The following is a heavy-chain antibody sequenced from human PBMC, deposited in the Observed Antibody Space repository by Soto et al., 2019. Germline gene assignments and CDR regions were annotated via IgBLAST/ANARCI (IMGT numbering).Heavy chain of an antibody. CDR1: GFTFSDYY. D-gene: IGHD3-16*01. Sequence: GGSLRLSCAASGFTFSDYYMSWIRQAPGKGLEWVSYISSSGSTIYYADSVKGRFTISRDNAKNSLYLQMNSLRAEDTAVYYCARSRRRGVYYYYGMDVWGRGTTVTVSS. CDR3: ARSRRRGVYYYYGMDV. J-gene: IGHJ6*02. V-gene: IGHV3-11*01. CDR2: ISSSGSTI.